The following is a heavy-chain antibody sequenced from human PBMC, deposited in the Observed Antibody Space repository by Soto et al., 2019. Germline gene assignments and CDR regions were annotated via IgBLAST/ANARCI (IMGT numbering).Heavy chain of an antibody. V-gene: IGHV1-8*01. D-gene: IGHD5-12*01. CDR2: MNPNSVNT. J-gene: IGHJ6*03. CDR3: ARGNPRDIVGPYYMDV. CDR1: GYTFTSYD. Sequence: QVQLVQSGAEVKKPGASVKVSCKASGYTFTSYDLNWVRQATGQGLEWMGWMNPNSVNTGYAQKFQGRVTMTRNTSISTAYMELSSLRSEDTAVYYCARGNPRDIVGPYYMDVWGKGTTVTVSS.